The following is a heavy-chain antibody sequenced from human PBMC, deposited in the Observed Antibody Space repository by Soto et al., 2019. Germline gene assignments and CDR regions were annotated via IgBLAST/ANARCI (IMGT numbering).Heavy chain of an antibody. Sequence: HPGGSLRLSCAASGFTFSSYAMSWVRQAPGKGLEWVSAISGSGGSTYYADSVKGRFTISRDNSKNTLYLQMNSLRAEDTAVYYCANLFFLSGGWSDYYYGMDVWGQGTTVTVSS. CDR2: ISGSGGST. CDR1: GFTFSSYA. CDR3: ANLFFLSGGWSDYYYGMDV. V-gene: IGHV3-23*01. D-gene: IGHD6-19*01. J-gene: IGHJ6*02.